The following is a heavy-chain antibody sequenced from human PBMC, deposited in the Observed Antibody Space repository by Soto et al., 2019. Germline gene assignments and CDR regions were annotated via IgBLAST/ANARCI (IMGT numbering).Heavy chain of an antibody. D-gene: IGHD1-26*01. V-gene: IGHV4-59*01. J-gene: IGHJ5*02. Sequence: QVQLQESGPGLVKPSETLSLTCTVSGGSISSYYWSWIRQPPGKGLEWIGYIYYSGSTNYNPSLKSRVPISVDTSKNQFSLKLSSVTAADTAVYYCARDLRVGATTSYNWFDPWGQGTLVTVSS. CDR3: ARDLRVGATTSYNWFDP. CDR1: GGSISSYY. CDR2: IYYSGST.